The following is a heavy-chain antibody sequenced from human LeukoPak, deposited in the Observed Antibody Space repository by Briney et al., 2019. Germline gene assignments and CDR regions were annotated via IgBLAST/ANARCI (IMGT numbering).Heavy chain of an antibody. J-gene: IGHJ5*02. D-gene: IGHD6-13*01. CDR1: GYTFTGYY. CDR2: INPNSGGT. Sequence: ASVKVSCKASGYTFTGYYMQWVRQAPGQGLEWMGWINPNSGGTNYAQKFQGRVTMTRDTSTSTAYMELSSLRSDDTAVYFCARGLRETGDSSSWYWFDPWGQGTLVTVSS. V-gene: IGHV1-2*02. CDR3: ARGLRETGDSSSWYWFDP.